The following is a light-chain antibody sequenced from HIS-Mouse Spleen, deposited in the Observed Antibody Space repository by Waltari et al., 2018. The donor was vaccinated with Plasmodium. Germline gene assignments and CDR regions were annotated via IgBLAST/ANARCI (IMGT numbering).Light chain of an antibody. Sequence: DIQMTQSPSAMSASVGDRVTITCRASQGISNYLAWFQQKPGKVNKRLIYAASILQSGVPSRFSGSGSGTEFTLTISSLQPEDFATYYCLQHNSYPMYTFGQGTKLEIK. J-gene: IGKJ2*01. CDR2: AAS. CDR3: LQHNSYPMYT. V-gene: IGKV1-17*03. CDR1: QGISNY.